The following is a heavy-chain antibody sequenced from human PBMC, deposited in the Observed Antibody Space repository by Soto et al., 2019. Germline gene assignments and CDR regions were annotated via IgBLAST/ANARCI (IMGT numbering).Heavy chain of an antibody. J-gene: IGHJ4*02. V-gene: IGHV3-30-3*01. D-gene: IGHD5-12*01. CDR1: GFTFSSYA. CDR3: ARGAVEMATIHVFDY. CDR2: ISYDGSNK. Sequence: QVQLVESGGGVVQPGRSLRLSCAASGFTFSSYAMHWVRQAPGKGLEWVAVISYDGSNKYYADSVKGRFTISRDNSKNTQYLQMNSLRAEDTAVYYCARGAVEMATIHVFDYWGQGTLVTVSS.